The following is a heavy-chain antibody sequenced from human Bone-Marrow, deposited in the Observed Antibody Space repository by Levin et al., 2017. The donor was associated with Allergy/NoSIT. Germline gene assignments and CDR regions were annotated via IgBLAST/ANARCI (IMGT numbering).Heavy chain of an antibody. Sequence: PSETLSLTCAVSGGSISSGGYSWSWIRQPPGKGLEWIGYIYHSGSTYYNPSLKSRVTISVDRSKNQFSLKLSSVTAADTAVYYCARVGLRNDYVWGSYRHPEYFDYWGQGTLVTVSS. CDR3: ARVGLRNDYVWGSYRHPEYFDY. J-gene: IGHJ4*02. CDR2: IYHSGST. V-gene: IGHV4-30-2*01. D-gene: IGHD3-16*02. CDR1: GGSISSGGYS.